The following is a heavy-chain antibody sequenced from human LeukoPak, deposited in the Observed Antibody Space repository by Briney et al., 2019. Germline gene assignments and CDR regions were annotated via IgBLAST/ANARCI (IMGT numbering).Heavy chain of an antibody. V-gene: IGHV4-59*01. CDR2: IYYSGST. Sequence: PSETLSLTSTVSGGSINSYYWSWIRQPPGKGLEWIGYIYYSGSTNYNPSLKSRVTISVDTSKNQFSLKLSSVTAADTAVYYCARGAPYYYDSSGYLFDYWGQGTLVTVSS. CDR3: ARGAPYYYDSSGYLFDY. CDR1: GGSINSYY. J-gene: IGHJ4*02. D-gene: IGHD3-22*01.